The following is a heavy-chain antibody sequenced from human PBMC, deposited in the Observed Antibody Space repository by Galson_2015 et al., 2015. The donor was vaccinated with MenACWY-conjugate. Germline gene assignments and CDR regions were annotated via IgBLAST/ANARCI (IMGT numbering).Heavy chain of an antibody. Sequence: SLRLSCAASGFTFRRFGMHWVRQAPGKGLEWMAVISYDGSNESYADSVKGRFTISRDNSKNTLYLQMNSRRADDTAVYYCAKDWSVPYSTISYYFYMDVWGKVTTVTVSS. D-gene: IGHD6-13*01. CDR2: ISYDGSNE. CDR3: AKDWSVPYSTISYYFYMDV. V-gene: IGHV3-30*18. CDR1: GFTFRRFG. J-gene: IGHJ6*03.